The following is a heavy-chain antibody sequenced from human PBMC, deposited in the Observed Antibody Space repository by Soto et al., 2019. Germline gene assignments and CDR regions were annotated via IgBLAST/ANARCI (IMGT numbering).Heavy chain of an antibody. D-gene: IGHD2-15*01. V-gene: IGHV5-10-1*01. J-gene: IGHJ5*02. CDR3: ARLGRAVAVNWFGT. CDR2: IDPSDSWT. Sequence: PGESLKIPCKGSGYSFSNYWISWVRQMPGKGLEWMGRIDPSDSWTHYSPSFQGHVTISADKSISTVYLQWSSLKASYTAMYYCARLGRAVAVNWFGTWGQGTLVTVSS. CDR1: GYSFSNYW.